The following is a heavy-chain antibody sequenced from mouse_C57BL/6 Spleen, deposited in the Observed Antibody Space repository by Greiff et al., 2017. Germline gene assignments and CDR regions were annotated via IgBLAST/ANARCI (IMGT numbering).Heavy chain of an antibody. D-gene: IGHD1-1*01. V-gene: IGHV1-15*01. Sequence: VQLVESGAELVRPGASVTLSCKASGYTFTDYEMHWVKQTPVHGLEWIGAIDPETGGTAYNQKFKGKAILTADKSSSTAYMEVRSLTSEDSAVYYCTNYYGSSPFAYWGQGTLVTVSA. J-gene: IGHJ3*01. CDR3: TNYYGSSPFAY. CDR2: IDPETGGT. CDR1: GYTFTDYE.